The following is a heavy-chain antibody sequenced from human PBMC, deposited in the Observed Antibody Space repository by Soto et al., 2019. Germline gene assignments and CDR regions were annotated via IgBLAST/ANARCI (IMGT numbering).Heavy chain of an antibody. D-gene: IGHD3-22*01. CDR3: AKVRNYYDSSGYFDY. V-gene: IGHV3-23*01. Sequence: EVQLLESGGGLVQPGGSLRLSCAASGFTFSSYAMSWVRQAPGKGLEWVSAISGSGGSTYYADSVKGRFTISRDNSKNTLYLQMNSPRAEDTAVYYCAKVRNYYDSSGYFDYWGQGTLVTVSS. J-gene: IGHJ4*02. CDR2: ISGSGGST. CDR1: GFTFSSYA.